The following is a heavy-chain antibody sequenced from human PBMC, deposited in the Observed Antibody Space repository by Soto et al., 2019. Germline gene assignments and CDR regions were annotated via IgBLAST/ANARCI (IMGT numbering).Heavy chain of an antibody. CDR3: AKPAVAGGYYYYYGMDV. CDR1: GSTFNSYA. D-gene: IGHD6-19*01. CDR2: ISGSGVST. V-gene: IGHV3-23*01. J-gene: IGHJ6*02. Sequence: PGGSLRLSCAASGSTFNSYAMRWVRQAPGKGLEWVSAISGSGVSTYYADSVKGRFTISRDNSKNTLYLQMNSLRAEDTAVYYCAKPAVAGGYYYYYGMDVWGQGTTVTVSS.